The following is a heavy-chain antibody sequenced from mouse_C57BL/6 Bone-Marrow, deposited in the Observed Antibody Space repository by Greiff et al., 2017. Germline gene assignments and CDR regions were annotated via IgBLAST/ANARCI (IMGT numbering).Heavy chain of an antibody. J-gene: IGHJ3*01. D-gene: IGHD2-3*01. Sequence: EVKLVESEGGLVQPGSSMKLSCTASGFTFSDYYMAWVRQVPEKGLEWVANINYDGSSTYYLDSLKSRFIISRDNAKNILYLQMSSLKSEDTATYDCARIFLCGFAYWGQGTLVTVSA. CDR2: INYDGSST. CDR3: ARIFLCGFAY. CDR1: GFTFSDYY. V-gene: IGHV5-16*01.